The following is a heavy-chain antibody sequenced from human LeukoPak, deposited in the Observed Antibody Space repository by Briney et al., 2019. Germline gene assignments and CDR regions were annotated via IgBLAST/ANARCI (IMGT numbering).Heavy chain of an antibody. V-gene: IGHV1-69*13. CDR3: ARDRGDSSSWYYLDY. D-gene: IGHD6-13*01. Sequence: ASVKVSCKASGGTFSSYAISWVRQAPGQGLEWMGGIIPIFGTANYAQKFQGRVTITADESTSTAYMELSSLRSEDTAVYYCARDRGDSSSWYYLDYWGQETLVTVSS. J-gene: IGHJ4*02. CDR2: IIPIFGTA. CDR1: GGTFSSYA.